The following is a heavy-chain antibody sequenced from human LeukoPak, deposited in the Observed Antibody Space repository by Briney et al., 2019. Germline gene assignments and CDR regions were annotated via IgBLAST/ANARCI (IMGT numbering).Heavy chain of an antibody. CDR1: GYTFTSYD. V-gene: IGHV1-8*01. J-gene: IGHJ4*02. D-gene: IGHD3-10*01. Sequence: ASVKVSCKASGYTFTSYDINWVRQATGQGLEWMGWMNPNIGNTGCAQKFQGRVTMTRNTSISTAYMELSSLRSEDTAVYYCARGVSYGSGSYYAYWGKGTPVTVSS. CDR3: ARGVSYGSGSYYAY. CDR2: MNPNIGNT.